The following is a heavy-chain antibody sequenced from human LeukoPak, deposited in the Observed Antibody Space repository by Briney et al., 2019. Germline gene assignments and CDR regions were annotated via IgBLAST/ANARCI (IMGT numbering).Heavy chain of an antibody. Sequence: GGFLRLSCAASGFTFSSYSMYWVRQAPGKGLEWVSSISSSSSYIYYADSVKGRFTISRDNAKNSLYLQMNSLRAEDTAVYYCARARRDFWSGYYGDWGQGTLVTVSS. CDR3: ARARRDFWSGYYGD. J-gene: IGHJ4*02. V-gene: IGHV3-21*01. CDR1: GFTFSSYS. D-gene: IGHD3-3*01. CDR2: ISSSSSYI.